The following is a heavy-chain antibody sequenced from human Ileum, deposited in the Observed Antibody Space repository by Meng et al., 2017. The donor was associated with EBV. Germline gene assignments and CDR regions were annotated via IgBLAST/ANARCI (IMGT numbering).Heavy chain of an antibody. J-gene: IGHJ5*02. CDR1: GVYCSAAL. Sequence: QLAETVGGVVEPWGSLRLSVVRSGVYCSAALCTGLRQTLGKGVEWVGPIRSNSNVGQIEYAAPVNGRSTISRDDSKDTLYLQLNSLKTEDTGVCYCATDLWGIYPMTCGQGTLVTVPS. CDR2: IRSNSNVGQI. D-gene: IGHD3-16*02. V-gene: IGHV3-15*01. CDR3: ATDLWGIYPMT.